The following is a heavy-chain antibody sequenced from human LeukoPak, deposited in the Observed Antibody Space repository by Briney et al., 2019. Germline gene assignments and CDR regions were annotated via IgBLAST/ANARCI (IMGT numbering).Heavy chain of an antibody. CDR1: GFTFSNAW. D-gene: IGHD2-8*01. V-gene: IGHV3-15*07. J-gene: IGHJ4*02. CDR2: MKSKTDGGTT. CDR3: TPDPLMVYAKDFDY. Sequence: GGSLRLSCAASGFTFSNAWMNWVRQAPGKGLEWVGGMKSKTDGGTTDYAAPVKGIITISSDDSKNTLSLHMNSLQTDDTAVYCCTPDPLMVYAKDFDYWGQGTLVTVSS.